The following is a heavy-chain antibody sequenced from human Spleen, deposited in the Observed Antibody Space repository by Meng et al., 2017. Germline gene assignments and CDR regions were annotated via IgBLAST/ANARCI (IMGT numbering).Heavy chain of an antibody. J-gene: IGHJ4*02. D-gene: IGHD3-10*01. CDR2: ISAYNGNT. V-gene: IGHV1-18*01. CDR1: VYTFTSYG. Sequence: ASVKVSCKAPVYTFTSYGISWVRQAPGQGLEWMGWISAYNGNTNYAHNFQGRVTMTTDTSTSTAYMELRSLKYDDTAVYYCAREDYNGSGIDFWGQGTLVTVSS. CDR3: AREDYNGSGIDF.